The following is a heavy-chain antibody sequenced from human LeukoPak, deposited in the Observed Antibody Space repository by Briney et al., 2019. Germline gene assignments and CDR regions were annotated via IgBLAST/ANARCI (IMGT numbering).Heavy chain of an antibody. CDR3: ARGTWYYYDSSGYFPTHFDY. J-gene: IGHJ4*02. CDR1: GGSISSYY. V-gene: IGHV4-59*01. Sequence: TSETLSLTCTVSGGSISSYYWSWIRQPPGKGLEWIGYIYYSGSTDYNPSLKSRVTISVDTSKNQFSLKLSSVTAADTAVYYCARGTWYYYDSSGYFPTHFDYWGQGTLVTVSS. D-gene: IGHD3-22*01. CDR2: IYYSGST.